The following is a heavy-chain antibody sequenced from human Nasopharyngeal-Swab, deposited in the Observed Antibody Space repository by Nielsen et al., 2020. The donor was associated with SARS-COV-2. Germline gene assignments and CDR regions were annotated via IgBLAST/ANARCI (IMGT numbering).Heavy chain of an antibody. Sequence: ASVKVSCKASGYTFTSYGISWVRQAPGQGVEWMGWISAYNGNTNYAQKLQGRVTMTTDTSTSTAYMELRSLRSDDTAVYYCAREYYYDSSGYYPMDVWGQGTTVTVSS. J-gene: IGHJ6*02. V-gene: IGHV1-18*01. CDR3: AREYYYDSSGYYPMDV. CDR2: ISAYNGNT. D-gene: IGHD3-22*01. CDR1: GYTFTSYG.